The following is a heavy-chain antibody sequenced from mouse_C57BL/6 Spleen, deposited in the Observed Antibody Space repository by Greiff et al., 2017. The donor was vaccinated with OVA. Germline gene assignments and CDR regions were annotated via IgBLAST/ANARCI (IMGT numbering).Heavy chain of an antibody. Sequence: VQLQQSGAELVRPGASVTLSCKASGYTFTDYEMHWVKQTPVHGLEWIGAIDPETGGTASNQKFKGKAILTADKSSSTAYMELRSLTSEDSAVYYCTRWTYYYGSSYEDYWGQGTTLTVSS. J-gene: IGHJ2*01. CDR3: TRWTYYYGSSYEDY. CDR1: GYTFTDYE. V-gene: IGHV1-15*01. CDR2: IDPETGGT. D-gene: IGHD1-1*01.